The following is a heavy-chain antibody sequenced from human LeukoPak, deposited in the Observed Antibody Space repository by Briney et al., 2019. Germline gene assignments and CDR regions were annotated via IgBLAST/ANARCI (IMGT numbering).Heavy chain of an antibody. CDR2: IRSKAYGGTT. V-gene: IGHV3-49*04. D-gene: IGHD3-22*01. J-gene: IGHJ4*02. Sequence: GGSLRLSCTASGFTFGDYAMSWVRQAPGKGLEWVGFIRSKAYGGTTEYAASVKGRFTISRDDSKSIAYLQMNSLKTEDTAVYYCTRGEWNYDSSGYYYGHLDYWGQGTLVTVSS. CDR1: GFTFGDYA. CDR3: TRGEWNYDSSGYYYGHLDY.